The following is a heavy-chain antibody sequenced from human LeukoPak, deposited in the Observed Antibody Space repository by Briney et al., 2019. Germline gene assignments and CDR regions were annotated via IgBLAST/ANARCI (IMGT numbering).Heavy chain of an antibody. J-gene: IGHJ4*02. V-gene: IGHV3-30-3*01. CDR1: GFTFSSYA. CDR3: ARARPYSGSPLGDFDY. D-gene: IGHD1-26*01. Sequence: GRSLRLSCAASGFTFSSYAMHWVRQAPGKGLEWVAVISYDGSNKYYADSVKGRFTISRDNAKNSLYLQMNSLRAEDTAVYYCARARPYSGSPLGDFDYWGQGTLVTVSS. CDR2: ISYDGSNK.